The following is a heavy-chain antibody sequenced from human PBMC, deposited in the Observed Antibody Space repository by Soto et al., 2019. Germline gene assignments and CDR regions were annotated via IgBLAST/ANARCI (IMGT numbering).Heavy chain of an antibody. V-gene: IGHV6-1*01. CDR1: GDSVSSNSAA. D-gene: IGHD3-22*01. CDR2: TYYRSKWYN. CDR3: ARELNYYDSSGYYYYYYGMDV. J-gene: IGHJ6*02. Sequence: SQTLSLTCAISGDSVSSNSAAWNWIRQSPSRGLEWLGRTYYRSKWYNDYAVSVKSRITISPDTSKNQFSLQLNSVTPEDTAVYYCARELNYYDSSGYYYYYYGMDVWGQGTTVTVSS.